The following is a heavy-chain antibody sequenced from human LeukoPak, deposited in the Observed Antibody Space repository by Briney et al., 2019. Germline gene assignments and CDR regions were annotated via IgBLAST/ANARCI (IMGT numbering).Heavy chain of an antibody. Sequence: SVKVSCKASGGTFSSYAISWVRQAPGQGLEWMGGIIPILGTANYAQKFQGRVTITADESTSTANMELSSLRSEDTAVYYCARDPSSSNLEGDYWGQGTLVTVSS. J-gene: IGHJ4*02. CDR2: IIPILGTA. V-gene: IGHV1-69*13. CDR3: ARDPSSSNLEGDY. CDR1: GGTFSSYA. D-gene: IGHD6-13*01.